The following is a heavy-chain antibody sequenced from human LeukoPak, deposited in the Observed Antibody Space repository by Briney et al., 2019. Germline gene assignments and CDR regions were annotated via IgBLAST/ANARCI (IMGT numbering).Heavy chain of an antibody. J-gene: IGHJ4*02. D-gene: IGHD1-26*01. Sequence: GASVNVSCKASRDTFTGHYIHWVRRAPGQGLEWMGWINPSSGDTKYAQNFQGRVTMTRDTSISTVYMDLSRLRSDDSAVYFCARVGWEVPIDFWGQGTLVTVSS. CDR1: RDTFTGHY. CDR3: ARVGWEVPIDF. CDR2: INPSSGDT. V-gene: IGHV1-2*02.